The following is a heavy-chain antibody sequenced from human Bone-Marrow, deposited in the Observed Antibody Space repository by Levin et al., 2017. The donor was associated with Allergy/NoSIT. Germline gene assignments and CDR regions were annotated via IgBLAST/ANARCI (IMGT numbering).Heavy chain of an antibody. D-gene: IGHD3-3*01. J-gene: IGHJ3*01. V-gene: IGHV2-5*01. CDR3: AHRLYKFLPDSSGYAGAAYDAFDV. CDR1: GFSFSTRGAG. Sequence: SGPTLVKPTQTLTLTCTFSGFSFSTRGAGVGWIRQPPGKALEWLGSISSYENTRYSPSLRSRLTITKDTSTNQVVLTMPNMDPVDTAPYYIAHRLYKFLPDSSGYAGAAYDAFDVWVQGTTVTVSS. CDR2: ISSYENT.